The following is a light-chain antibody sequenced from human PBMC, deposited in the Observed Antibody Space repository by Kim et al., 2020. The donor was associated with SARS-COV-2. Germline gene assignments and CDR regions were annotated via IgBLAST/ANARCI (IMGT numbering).Light chain of an antibody. CDR3: GTWDSSLSAGV. V-gene: IGLV1-51*01. CDR1: SSNIGNNY. J-gene: IGLJ2*01. CDR2: DNN. Sequence: SFFPPPPSFSAAPGQKVTISCSGSSSNIGNNYVSWYQQLPGTAPKLLIYDNNKRPSGIPDRFSGSKSGTSATLGITGLQTGDEADYYCGTWDSSLSAGVFGGGTQLTVL.